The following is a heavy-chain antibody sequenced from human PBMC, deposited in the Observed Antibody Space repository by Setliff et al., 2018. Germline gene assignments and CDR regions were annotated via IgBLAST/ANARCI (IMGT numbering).Heavy chain of an antibody. CDR3: ARSLGSGSYYNSRPFYSDY. D-gene: IGHD3-10*01. J-gene: IGHJ4*02. V-gene: IGHV4-61*09. Sequence: SETLSLTCTVSGGSVSSGSYYWSWIRQPAGKGLEWFGHIDPSGNTNYHPSLKSRVTISGDTSKNQFSLKLTSVTAADTAVYFCARSLGSGSYYNSRPFYSDYWGQGTLVTVSS. CDR1: GGSVSSGSYY. CDR2: IDPSGNT.